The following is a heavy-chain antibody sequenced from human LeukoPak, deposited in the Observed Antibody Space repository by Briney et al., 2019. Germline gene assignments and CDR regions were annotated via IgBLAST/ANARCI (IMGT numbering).Heavy chain of an antibody. Sequence: SETLSLTCSVSGGSVNSGSYHWSWIRQPAAKGLEWIGRMSSTGSTNYNPSLKSRVIMSVDESKNPAFLTLTSVTAANTAVYFCARDGFAHVYYYSYMDVWGKGTPVTVSS. D-gene: IGHD5-12*01. CDR2: MSSTGST. V-gene: IGHV4-61*02. J-gene: IGHJ6*03. CDR3: ARDGFAHVYYYSYMDV. CDR1: GGSVNSGSYH.